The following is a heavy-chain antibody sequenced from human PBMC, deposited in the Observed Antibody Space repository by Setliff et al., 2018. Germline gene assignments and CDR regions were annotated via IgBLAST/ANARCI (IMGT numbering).Heavy chain of an antibody. J-gene: IGHJ4*02. V-gene: IGHV3-23*01. Sequence: PGGSLRLSCTTSGFTFFSYTMNWVRQAPGKGLEWVSAITDDGGTTHYAGSVKGRFTIARDNSNSTLYLQMNSLRADDTAVYYCAKDLPTNYYSALQYFDYWGQGTLVTVSS. CDR3: AKDLPTNYYSALQYFDY. CDR2: ITDDGGTT. CDR1: GFTFFSYT. D-gene: IGHD3-10*01.